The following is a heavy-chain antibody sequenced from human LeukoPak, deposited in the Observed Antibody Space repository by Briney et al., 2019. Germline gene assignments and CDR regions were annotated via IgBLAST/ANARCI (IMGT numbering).Heavy chain of an antibody. CDR3: VRDAPRHAYGTSVSVY. J-gene: IGHJ4*02. CDR2: IYTGGTR. D-gene: IGHD3-10*01. Sequence: QPGGSLRLSCAASGFVISNDYMSWVRQAPGKGLEWVSVIYTGGTRLYADSVKGRFTITKDNSKNTLHLEMKSLRAEDTAVYFCVRDAPRHAYGTSVSVYWGQGTLVTVSS. V-gene: IGHV3-53*01. CDR1: GFVISNDY.